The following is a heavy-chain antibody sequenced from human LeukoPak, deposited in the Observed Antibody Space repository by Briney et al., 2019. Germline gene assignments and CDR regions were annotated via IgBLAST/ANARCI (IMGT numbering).Heavy chain of an antibody. Sequence: ASVKVSCKASGYTFTSYAMHWVRQAPGQRLEWMGWINAGNGNTKYSQKFQGRVTITRDTSAGTAYMELSSLRSEDTAVYYCARGPRITMIVAYFQHWGQGTLVTVSS. D-gene: IGHD3-22*01. CDR2: INAGNGNT. CDR3: ARGPRITMIVAYFQH. J-gene: IGHJ1*01. CDR1: GYTFTSYA. V-gene: IGHV1-3*01.